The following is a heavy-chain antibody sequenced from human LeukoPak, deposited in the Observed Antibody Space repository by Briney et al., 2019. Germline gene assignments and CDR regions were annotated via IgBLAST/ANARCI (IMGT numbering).Heavy chain of an antibody. J-gene: IGHJ5*02. V-gene: IGHV4-59*01. CDR1: GGSISSYY. Sequence: PSETLSLTCTVSGGSISSYYWSWIRQPPGKGLEWIGFIYYSGSTNYNPSLKSRVTISVDTSENQFSLKLSSVTAADTAVYYCARVGSARQWLETKDNWFDPWGQGTLVTVSS. D-gene: IGHD6-19*01. CDR2: IYYSGST. CDR3: ARVGSARQWLETKDNWFDP.